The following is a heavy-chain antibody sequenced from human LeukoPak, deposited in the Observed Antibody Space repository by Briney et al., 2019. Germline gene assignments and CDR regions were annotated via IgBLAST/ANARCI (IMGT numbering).Heavy chain of an antibody. D-gene: IGHD4-11*01. J-gene: IGHJ4*02. Sequence: ASVKVSCKASGYTFTGYYMHWVRQAPGQGLEWMGWINPNSGGTNYAQKFQGRVTMARDTSISTAYMELSRLRSDDTAVYYCARGIDDYSNYFDYWGQGTLVTVSS. V-gene: IGHV1-2*02. CDR1: GYTFTGYY. CDR3: ARGIDDYSNYFDY. CDR2: INPNSGGT.